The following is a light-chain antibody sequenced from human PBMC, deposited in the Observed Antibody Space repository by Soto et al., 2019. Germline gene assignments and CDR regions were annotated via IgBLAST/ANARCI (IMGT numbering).Light chain of an antibody. J-gene: IGKJ1*01. Sequence: ILLPQSPSTLSLFPGERPPLYCWASQSVSTYLAWYQQKPGQAPRLLIYDASSRATGIPARFSGSGSGTDFTLTISSVEPEDFAVYYCQQRSNWITFGQGTKVDIK. CDR2: DAS. CDR1: QSVSTY. V-gene: IGKV3-11*01. CDR3: QQRSNWIT.